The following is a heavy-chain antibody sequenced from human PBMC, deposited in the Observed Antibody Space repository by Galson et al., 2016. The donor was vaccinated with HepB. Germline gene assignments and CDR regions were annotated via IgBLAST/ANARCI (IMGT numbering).Heavy chain of an antibody. CDR2: IYDSGST. V-gene: IGHV4-59*11. CDR1: GGSISSHF. J-gene: IGHJ4*02. CDR3: ARDGPEEVIRPPLGY. Sequence: SETLSLTCTVSGGSISSHFCSWIRQPPGKGLEWIGHIYDSGSTNYNPSLQSRVTISVDKSKNQFSLKLSSVTAADTAVYYCARDGPEEVIRPPLGYWGQGTLVTVSS. D-gene: IGHD3-22*01.